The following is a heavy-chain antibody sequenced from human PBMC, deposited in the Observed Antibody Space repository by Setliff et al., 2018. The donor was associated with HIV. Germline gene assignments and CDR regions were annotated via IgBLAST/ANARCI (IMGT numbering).Heavy chain of an antibody. CDR1: GFTFSSYA. CDR2: ISSNGGNT. V-gene: IGHV3-64*01. CDR3: ARDASISSPYDAFDI. Sequence: GGSLGLSCAASGFTFSSYAMHWVRQAPGKGLEYVSSISSNGGNTYYASSLKGRFTISRDNSKNTLYLQMGSLRAEDMAVYYCARDASISSPYDAFDIWGQGTMVTVSS. J-gene: IGHJ3*02. D-gene: IGHD6-6*01.